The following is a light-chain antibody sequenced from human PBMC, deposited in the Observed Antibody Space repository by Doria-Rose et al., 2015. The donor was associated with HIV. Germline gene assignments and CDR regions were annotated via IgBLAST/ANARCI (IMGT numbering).Light chain of an antibody. Sequence: PSSLSASIGDRVTTTCRASQTVSTYLNWFQQEPGKAPKLLIYAASRLQSGVPSRFSGSGSGTDFTLTISGLQPGDFATYYCQQTYSSPPWTFGQGTKVEMK. J-gene: IGKJ1*01. CDR2: AAS. CDR1: QTVSTY. V-gene: IGKV1-39*01. CDR3: QQTYSSPPWT.